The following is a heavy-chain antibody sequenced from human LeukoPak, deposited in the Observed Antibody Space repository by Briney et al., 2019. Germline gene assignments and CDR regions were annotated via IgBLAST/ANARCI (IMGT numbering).Heavy chain of an antibody. J-gene: IGHJ4*02. V-gene: IGHV1-69*13. CDR2: IIPIFGTA. Sequence: SVKVSCKASGGTFSSYAISWVRQAPRQGLEWMGGIIPIFGTANYAQKFQGRVTITADESTSTAYMELSSLRSEDTAVYYCASEASIAAAPHWGQGTLVTVSS. CDR1: GGTFSSYA. CDR3: ASEASIAAAPH. D-gene: IGHD6-13*01.